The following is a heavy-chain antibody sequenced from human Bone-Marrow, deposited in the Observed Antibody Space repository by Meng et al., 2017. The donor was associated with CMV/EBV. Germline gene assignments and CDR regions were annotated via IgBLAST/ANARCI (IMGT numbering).Heavy chain of an antibody. J-gene: IGHJ4*02. CDR1: GFTFSSYC. D-gene: IGHD2-2*01. Sequence: GESLKISCAASGFTFSSYCMHWVRQDPGKGLEWVAFIWYDGCYKYYEDSVKGRFTISRDNSNNTLYLQLNSLRAEDTAVYYCATCDMVVVPAAEGDYWGQGTLVTVSS. CDR2: IWYDGCYK. V-gene: IGHV3-30*02. CDR3: ATCDMVVVPAAEGDY.